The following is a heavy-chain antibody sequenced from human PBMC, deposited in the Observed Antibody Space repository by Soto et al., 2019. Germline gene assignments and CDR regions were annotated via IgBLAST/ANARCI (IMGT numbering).Heavy chain of an antibody. D-gene: IGHD2-8*01. CDR3: ARVEGTRTTNFYHYMDV. Sequence: VQLVQSGAEVKRPGSSVKVSCKAPVGTFSDYNIAWVRQARGQGLEWMGRIIPKLGLTNYAHKFQDRVRITADKATSTAYMELTSLRYEDTAVYFCARVEGTRTTNFYHYMDVWGEGTAVTVS. V-gene: IGHV1-69*02. CDR2: IIPKLGLT. CDR1: VGTFSDYN. J-gene: IGHJ6*03.